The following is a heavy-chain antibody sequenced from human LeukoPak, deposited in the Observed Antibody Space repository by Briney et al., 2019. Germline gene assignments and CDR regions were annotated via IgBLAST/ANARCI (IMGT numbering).Heavy chain of an antibody. Sequence: ASVKVSCKASGYTFTSCDINWVRQATGQGLEWMGWMNSNSGNTGYAQKFQGRVTMTRSTSASTAYMELSSLRSEDTAVYYCARVQRVKFPLKYYFDYWGQGTLVTVSS. CDR2: MNSNSGNT. CDR3: ARVQRVKFPLKYYFDY. V-gene: IGHV1-8*01. D-gene: IGHD3-10*01. CDR1: GYTFTSCD. J-gene: IGHJ4*02.